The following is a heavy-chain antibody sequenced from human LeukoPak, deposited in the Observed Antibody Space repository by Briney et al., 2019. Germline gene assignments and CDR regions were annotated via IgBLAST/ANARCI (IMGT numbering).Heavy chain of an antibody. V-gene: IGHV4-4*02. D-gene: IGHD4-17*01. CDR1: GGSISSNW. J-gene: IGHJ5*02. Sequence: SGTLSLTCAVSGGSISSNWWSWVRQPPGKGLEWIGEIYHSGSTNYNPSLKSRVTISVDKSKDQFSLKLSSVTAADTAVYYCARDTAYGDNWFDPWGQGTLVTVSS. CDR3: ARDTAYGDNWFDP. CDR2: IYHSGST.